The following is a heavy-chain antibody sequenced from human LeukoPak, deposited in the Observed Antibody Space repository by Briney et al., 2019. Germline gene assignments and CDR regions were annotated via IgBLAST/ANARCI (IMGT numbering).Heavy chain of an antibody. CDR3: ARVLYNSGYDF. D-gene: IGHD5-18*01. CDR1: GYTFTRAY. V-gene: IGHV1-2*02. J-gene: IGHJ4*02. CDR2: INPNSGDT. Sequence: ASLKVSCTASGYTFTRAYMTWVRQAPGQGLEWVGRINPNSGDTYYAHTFKGRVTITRDNSNNTVYMEMDSLRSDDTAVYYCARVLYNSGYDFWGEGTLATVSA.